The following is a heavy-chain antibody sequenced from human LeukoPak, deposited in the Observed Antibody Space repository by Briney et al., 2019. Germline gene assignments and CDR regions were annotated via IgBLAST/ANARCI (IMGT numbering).Heavy chain of an antibody. CDR1: GFTVSSNY. D-gene: IGHD7-27*01. CDR2: IYSGGST. CDR3: ARDGEDHYYDY. J-gene: IGHJ4*02. Sequence: PGGSLRLSCAASGFTVSSNYMSWVRQAPGKGLEWVSVIYSGGSTYYADSVKGRFTSSRDNSMNTVYLEMNSLRAEDTAVYYCARDGEDHYYDYWGQGTLVTVST. V-gene: IGHV3-66*01.